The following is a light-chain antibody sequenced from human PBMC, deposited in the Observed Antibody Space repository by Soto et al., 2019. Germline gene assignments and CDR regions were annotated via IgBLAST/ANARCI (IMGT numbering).Light chain of an antibody. CDR3: MQALEAPPS. V-gene: IGKV2-28*01. CDR2: LGS. Sequence: DIVMTQSPLSLPVTPGEPASISCRSSQSLLHSNGYSCLDWYLQKPGQSPQLLIYLGSIRAPGVTDKFSGSGPRTEHTLKNSKEDAEDVRVYSCMQALEAPPSFRGGTKVEIK. CDR1: QSLLHSNGYSC. J-gene: IGKJ4*01.